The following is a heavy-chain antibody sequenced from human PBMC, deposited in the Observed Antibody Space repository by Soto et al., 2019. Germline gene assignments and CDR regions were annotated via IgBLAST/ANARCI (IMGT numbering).Heavy chain of an antibody. Sequence: QVQLQQWGAGLLKPSETLSLTCAVYGGSFSGYYWSWIRQPPGKGLEWIGEINHSGSTNYNPSLKSRVTISVDTSKNQFSLKLSSVTAADTAVYYCARGRDVVVVATSSFDYWGQGTLVTVSS. CDR3: ARGRDVVVVATSSFDY. CDR1: GGSFSGYY. D-gene: IGHD2-15*01. CDR2: INHSGST. J-gene: IGHJ4*02. V-gene: IGHV4-34*01.